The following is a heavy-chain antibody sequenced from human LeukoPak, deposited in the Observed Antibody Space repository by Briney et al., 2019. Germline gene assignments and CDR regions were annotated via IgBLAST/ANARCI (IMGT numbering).Heavy chain of an antibody. V-gene: IGHV1-18*01. CDR1: GYTFTSYG. CDR3: AMRASITIFGVAPRGFDP. Sequence: ASVKVSCKASGYTFTSYGFSWVRQAPGQGLEWMGWISAYNGNTHYAQKLQGRVTMTTDTSTSTAYMELSSLRSEDTAVYYCAMRASITIFGVAPRGFDPWGQGTLVTVSS. D-gene: IGHD3-3*01. J-gene: IGHJ5*02. CDR2: ISAYNGNT.